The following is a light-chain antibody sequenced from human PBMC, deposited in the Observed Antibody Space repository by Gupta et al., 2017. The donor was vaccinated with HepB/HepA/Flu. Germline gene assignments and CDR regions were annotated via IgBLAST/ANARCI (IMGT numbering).Light chain of an antibody. CDR1: KLGDKY. Sequence: SYELTQPPSVSVSPGQTASITCSGNKLGDKYAYWYQQKPGQSPVLGSYQDTKRPSGIPERVSGSNSGNTDTLTISGTQAMDEADDDCQAWDSSAAVIFGGVTRL. J-gene: IGLJ2*01. V-gene: IGLV3-1*01. CDR3: QAWDSSAAVI. CDR2: QDT.